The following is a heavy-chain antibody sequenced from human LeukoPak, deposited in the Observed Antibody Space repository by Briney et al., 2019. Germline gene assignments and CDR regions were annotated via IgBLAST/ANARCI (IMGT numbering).Heavy chain of an antibody. J-gene: IGHJ4*02. D-gene: IGHD3-10*01. CDR3: ARSAGGSGSYWEYYFDY. CDR1: GGSIRSYY. CDR2: IYYSGST. Sequence: SETLSLTCTVSGGSIRSYYWSWIRQPPGKGREGLGYIYYSGSTDYNPSLKSRVTTSVDPSKNQFPLKLSSVTAADTAVYYCARSAGGSGSYWEYYFDYWGRGILVTVSS. V-gene: IGHV4-59*01.